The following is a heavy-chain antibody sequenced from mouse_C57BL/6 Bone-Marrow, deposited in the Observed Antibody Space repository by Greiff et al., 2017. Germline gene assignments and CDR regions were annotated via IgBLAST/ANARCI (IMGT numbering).Heavy chain of an antibody. J-gene: IGHJ1*03. CDR2: INPNNGGT. D-gene: IGHD1-1*01. CDR1: GYTFTDYN. CDR3: ARRDYYGSSYGYFDV. V-gene: IGHV1-18*01. Sequence: VHVKQSGPELVKPGASVKLPCKASGYTFTDYNMAWVKQSHGKSLEWIGDINPNNGGTIYTQKFKGKATLTVDKSSSTAYMELRSLTSEDTAVYYCARRDYYGSSYGYFDVWGTGTTVTVSS.